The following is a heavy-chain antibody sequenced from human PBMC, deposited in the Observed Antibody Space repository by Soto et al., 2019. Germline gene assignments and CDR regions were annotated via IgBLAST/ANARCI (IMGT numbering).Heavy chain of an antibody. D-gene: IGHD2-15*01. CDR1: GFTFSDYW. Sequence: EVQLVESGGGLVQPGESLRLSCAASGFTFSDYWMTWVRQAPGKGLEWVANIKKDERKKSYLDSVRGRFTISRENARNSLYLQMDSLRAEDTALYYCARDVSPGSGPYSLDAFEMWGQGTMVTVSS. CDR3: ARDVSPGSGPYSLDAFEM. J-gene: IGHJ3*02. CDR2: IKKDERKK. V-gene: IGHV3-7*05.